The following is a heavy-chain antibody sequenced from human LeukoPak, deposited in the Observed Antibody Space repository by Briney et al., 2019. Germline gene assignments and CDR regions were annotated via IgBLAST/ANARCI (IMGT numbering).Heavy chain of an antibody. D-gene: IGHD3-3*01. J-gene: IGHJ6*02. CDR2: MNPNSGNT. V-gene: IGHV1-8*01. CDR1: GYTLTSYD. CDR3: ARGQYYDFWSGPYYYYYGMDV. Sequence: EASVKVSCKASGYTLTSYDINWVRQATGQGLEWMGWMNPNSGNTGYAQKFQGRVTMTRNTSISTAYMELSSLRSEDTAVYYCARGQYYDFWSGPYYYYYGMDVWGQGTTVTVSS.